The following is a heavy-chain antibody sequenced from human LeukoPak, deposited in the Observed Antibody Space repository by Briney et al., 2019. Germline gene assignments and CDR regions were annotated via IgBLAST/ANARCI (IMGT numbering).Heavy chain of an antibody. CDR2: INPSGGST. CDR3: ARAQQLVFGAFDI. D-gene: IGHD6-13*01. Sequence: ASVKVSCKASGYTFTSYYMHWVRQAPGQGLEWMGIINPSGGSTSYARKFQGRVTMTRDTSTSTVYMELSSLRSEDTAVYYCARAQQLVFGAFDIWGQGTMVTVSS. V-gene: IGHV1-46*03. J-gene: IGHJ3*02. CDR1: GYTFTSYY.